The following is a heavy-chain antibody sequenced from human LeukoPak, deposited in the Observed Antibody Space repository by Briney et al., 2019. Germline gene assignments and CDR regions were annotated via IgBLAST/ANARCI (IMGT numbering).Heavy chain of an antibody. CDR2: ISWNSGSI. CDR3: ANGGYCSSTSCYTPFDY. J-gene: IGHJ4*02. V-gene: IGHV3-9*01. CDR1: GFTFDDYA. D-gene: IGHD2-2*02. Sequence: GRSLRLSCAASGFTFDDYAVHWVRQAPGKGLEWVSGISWNSGSIGYADSVKGRFTISRDNAKNSLYLQMNSLRAEDTALYYCANGGYCSSTSCYTPFDYWGQGTLVTVSS.